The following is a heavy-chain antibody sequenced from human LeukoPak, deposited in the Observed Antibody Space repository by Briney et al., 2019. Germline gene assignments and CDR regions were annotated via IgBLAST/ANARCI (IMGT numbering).Heavy chain of an antibody. CDR2: ISGSGGST. CDR1: GFTFSSYS. D-gene: IGHD1-1*01. J-gene: IGHJ4*02. Sequence: PGGSLRLSCAASGFTFSSYSMNWVRQAPGKGLEWVSAISGSGGSTYYADSVKGRFTISRDNSKNTLYLQMNSLRAEDTAVYYCAKEEGNWNDPFDYWGQGTLVTVSS. CDR3: AKEEGNWNDPFDY. V-gene: IGHV3-23*01.